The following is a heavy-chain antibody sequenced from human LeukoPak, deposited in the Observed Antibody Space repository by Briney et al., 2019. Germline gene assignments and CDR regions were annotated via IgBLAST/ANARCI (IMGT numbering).Heavy chain of an antibody. V-gene: IGHV3-30*02. J-gene: IGHJ3*02. CDR3: AKVLYDFWSGYAFDI. CDR2: IRYDGSNK. CDR1: GFTFSSYG. Sequence: GGSLRLSCAASGFTFSSYGMHWVRQAPGKGLEWVAFIRYDGSNKYYADSVKGRFTISRDNSKNTLYLQMNSLRAEDTAVYYCAKVLYDFWSGYAFDIWGQGTMVTVSS. D-gene: IGHD3-3*01.